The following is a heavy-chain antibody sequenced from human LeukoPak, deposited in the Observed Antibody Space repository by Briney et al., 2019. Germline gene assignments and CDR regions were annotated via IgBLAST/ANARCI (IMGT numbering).Heavy chain of an antibody. V-gene: IGHV4-59*01. Sequence: SETLSLTCTVSGGSISNYYWSWIRQPPGKGLEWIGYIYYSGTTNYNPSLKSRVTISVDTSKSQFSLKLSSVTAADTAVYYCARSVEGYCSGGSCYYYYYYMDVWGKGTTVTVSS. CDR3: ARSVEGYCSGGSCYYYYYYMDV. J-gene: IGHJ6*03. CDR2: IYYSGTT. CDR1: GGSISNYY. D-gene: IGHD2-15*01.